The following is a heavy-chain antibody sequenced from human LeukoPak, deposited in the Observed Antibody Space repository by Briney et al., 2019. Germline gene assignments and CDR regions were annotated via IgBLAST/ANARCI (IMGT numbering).Heavy chain of an antibody. V-gene: IGHV4-39*01. J-gene: IGHJ4*02. CDR3: ARRRIAAAGTDY. Sequence: PSETLSLTCTVPGGSISSSSYYWGWIRQPPGKGLEWIGSTYYSGSTYYNPSLKSRVTISVDTSKNQFSLKLSSVTAADTAVYYCARRRIAAAGTDYWGQGTLVTVSS. D-gene: IGHD6-13*01. CDR1: GGSISSSSYY. CDR2: TYYSGST.